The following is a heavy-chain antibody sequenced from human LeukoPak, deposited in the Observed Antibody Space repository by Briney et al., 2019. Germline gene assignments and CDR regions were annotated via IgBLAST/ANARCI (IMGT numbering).Heavy chain of an antibody. V-gene: IGHV3-64*01. CDR2: ISSNGGST. CDR1: GFTFSSYA. Sequence: GGSLRLSCAASGFTFSSYAMHWVRQAPGKGLEYVSAISSNGGSTYYANSVKGRFTISRDNSKNTLYLQMGSLRAEDTAVYYCARGSAMATDWGQGTLVTVSS. D-gene: IGHD5-18*01. CDR3: ARGSAMATD. J-gene: IGHJ4*02.